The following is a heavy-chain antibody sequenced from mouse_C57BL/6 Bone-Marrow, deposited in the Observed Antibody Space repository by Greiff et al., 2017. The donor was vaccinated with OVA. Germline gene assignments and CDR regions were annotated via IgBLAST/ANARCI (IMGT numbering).Heavy chain of an antibody. J-gene: IGHJ1*03. CDR3: ARRYIWYFDV. V-gene: IGHV1-55*01. Sequence: VQLQQPGAELVKPGASVKMSCEASGYTFTSYWITWVKQRPGQGLEWIGDIYPGSGSTNYNEKFKSKATLTVDTSSSTAYMQLSSLTSEDSAVYYCARRYIWYFDVWGTGTTVTVSS. CDR1: GYTFTSYW. CDR2: IYPGSGST. D-gene: IGHD1-3*01.